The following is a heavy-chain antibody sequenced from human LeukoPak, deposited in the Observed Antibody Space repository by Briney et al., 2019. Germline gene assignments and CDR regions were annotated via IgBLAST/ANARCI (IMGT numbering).Heavy chain of an antibody. CDR1: GFTFSSYA. J-gene: IGHJ4*02. CDR3: VKGPGPTVNYYFDF. CDR2: ISSKGGNI. Sequence: GGSLRFSCAASGFTFSSYAMSWVRQAPGKGLEYVSAISSKGGNIYYAESSRGRFTISRDNSKNTLYLQMSSLRAEDTAVYYCVKGPGPTVNYYFDFWGQGTLVTVSS. V-gene: IGHV3-64D*06. D-gene: IGHD4-17*01.